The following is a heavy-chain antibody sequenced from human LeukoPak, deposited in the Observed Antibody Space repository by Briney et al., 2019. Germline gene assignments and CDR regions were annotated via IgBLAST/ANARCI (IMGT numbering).Heavy chain of an antibody. CDR3: AKDRSYYDSSGYYQNFDY. D-gene: IGHD3-22*01. CDR2: VKEDGSEE. Sequence: PGGSLRLSCAASGFTFSSHSMSWVRQAPGKGLEGGANVKEDGSEENYVHSVKGRFTISRDNAINSLYLQMNSLRAEDTAVYYCAKDRSYYDSSGYYQNFDYWGQGTLVTVSS. CDR1: GFTFSSHS. V-gene: IGHV3-7*03. J-gene: IGHJ4*02.